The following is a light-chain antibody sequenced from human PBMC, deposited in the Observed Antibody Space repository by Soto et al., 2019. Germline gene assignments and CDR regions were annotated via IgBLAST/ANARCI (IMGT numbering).Light chain of an antibody. CDR2: GAS. CDR3: QQYGSSPYT. Sequence: EIVLTQSPGTLSLSPGERATLSCRASQSVSNNYLAWYQQKPGQAPRLLIYGASSRATGIPDRFSGSGSGTDFTLTISRLEPEDFSVYNCQQYGSSPYTFGQGTKLAI. V-gene: IGKV3-20*01. J-gene: IGKJ2*01. CDR1: QSVSNNY.